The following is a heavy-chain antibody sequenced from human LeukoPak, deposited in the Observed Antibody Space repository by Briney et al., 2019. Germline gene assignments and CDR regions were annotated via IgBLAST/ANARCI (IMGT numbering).Heavy chain of an antibody. J-gene: IGHJ4*02. CDR2: ISAYNGNT. Sequence: ASVKVSCKASGYTFTSYGISWVRQAPGQGLEWMGWISAYNGNTNYAQKLQGRVTMTTDTSTSTAYMELRSLRSDDTAVYYCARDGELRYFDWPTYWGQGTLVTVFS. V-gene: IGHV1-18*01. CDR3: ARDGELRYFDWPTY. CDR1: GYTFTSYG. D-gene: IGHD3-9*01.